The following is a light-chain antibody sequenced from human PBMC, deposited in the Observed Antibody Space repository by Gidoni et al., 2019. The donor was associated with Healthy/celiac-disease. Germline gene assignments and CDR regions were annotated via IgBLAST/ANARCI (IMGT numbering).Light chain of an antibody. CDR2: QDS. CDR3: QAWDSRGGV. CDR1: KLGDKY. Sequence: SYELTQPPSVSVSPGQTASITCSGDKLGDKYACWYQQKPGQSPVLVIYQDSKRPSGIPERFSGSNSGNTATLTISGTQAMDEADYYCQAWDSRGGVFGGGTKLTV. J-gene: IGLJ2*01. V-gene: IGLV3-1*01.